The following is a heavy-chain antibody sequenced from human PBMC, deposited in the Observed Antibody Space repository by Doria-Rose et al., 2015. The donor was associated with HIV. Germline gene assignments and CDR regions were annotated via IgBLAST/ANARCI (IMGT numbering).Heavy chain of an antibody. CDR1: GVSLSSPGMG. Sequence: QITLKESGPVLVKPTETLTLTCTVSGVSLSSPGMGVSWIRQSPGKALEWLAHIFSDDARSYKTDLKSRLNISRCTSKSHVVLTMTDMDPVDTATYYCARIKSSRWYHKYYFDFWGQGTPVIVSA. V-gene: IGHV2-26*01. D-gene: IGHD6-13*01. J-gene: IGHJ4*02. CDR2: IFSDDAR. CDR3: ARIKSSRWYHKYYFDF.